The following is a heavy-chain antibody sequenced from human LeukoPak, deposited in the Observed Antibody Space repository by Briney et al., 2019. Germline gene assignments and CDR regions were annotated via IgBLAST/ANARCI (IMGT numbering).Heavy chain of an antibody. CDR2: ISWNSGSI. CDR3: AKGGHHRITMIVY. V-gene: IGHV3-9*01. D-gene: IGHD3-22*01. CDR1: GFTFDDYA. J-gene: IGHJ4*02. Sequence: GRSLRLSCAASGFTFDDYAMHWVRQAPGKGLEWVSGISWNSGSIGYADSVKGRFTISRDNAKNSLYLQMNSLRAEDTALYYCAKGGHHRITMIVYWGQGTLVTVSS.